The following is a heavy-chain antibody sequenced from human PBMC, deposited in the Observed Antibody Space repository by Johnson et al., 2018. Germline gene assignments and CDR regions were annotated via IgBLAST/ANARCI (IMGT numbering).Heavy chain of an antibody. V-gene: IGHV3-30-3*01. Sequence: QVQLVESGGGVVQPGRSLRLSCAASGFTFSSYAMHWVRQAPGKALEWVAVISYDGSNAYYADSVKGRFTISRDNAKNSLYLQMNSLSAEETAVYYCAGRGDSSAYDAFDIWGQGTMVIVSS. CDR3: AGRGDSSAYDAFDI. J-gene: IGHJ3*02. D-gene: IGHD3-22*01. CDR1: GFTFSSYA. CDR2: ISYDGSNA.